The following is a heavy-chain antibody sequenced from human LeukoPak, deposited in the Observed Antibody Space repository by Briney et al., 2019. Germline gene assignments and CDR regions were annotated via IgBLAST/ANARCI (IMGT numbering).Heavy chain of an antibody. V-gene: IGHV3-21*01. CDR2: ISSSSSYI. Sequence: GGSLRLSCAASGFTFSSYSMNWVRQAPGKGLEWVSSISSSSSYIYYADSVKGRFTISRDNAKNSLYLQMNSLRAEDTAVYYCAREPGGFLEWLPSQDYYYYYGMDVWGQGTTVTVSS. CDR3: AREPGGFLEWLPSQDYYYYYGMDV. J-gene: IGHJ6*02. CDR1: GFTFSSYS. D-gene: IGHD3-3*01.